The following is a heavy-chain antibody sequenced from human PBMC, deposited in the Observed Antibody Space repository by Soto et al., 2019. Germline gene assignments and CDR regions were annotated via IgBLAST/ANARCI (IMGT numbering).Heavy chain of an antibody. D-gene: IGHD2-15*01. V-gene: IGHV1-2*04. CDR1: GYTFVASY. Sequence: QVQLVQSGAEVTEPGASVRVSCKASGYTFVASYVHWLRQTPGHGLQWMGCINPMSGDTKYAQQFQDWVTVTRDTAIDNVYMDLSSLKSDDTAIYYCARGTGIWHQHPPGNWFAPWGQGTPLTVSS. CDR2: INPMSGDT. CDR3: ARGTGIWHQHPPGNWFAP. J-gene: IGHJ5*02.